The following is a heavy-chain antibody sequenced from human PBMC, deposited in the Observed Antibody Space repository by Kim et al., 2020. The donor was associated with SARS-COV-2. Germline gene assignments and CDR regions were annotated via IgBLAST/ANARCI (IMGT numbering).Heavy chain of an antibody. Sequence: SETLSLTCTVSGGSINTYYWSWIRQPPSKGLEWIGYIYNSGSTDYNPSLKSRVTISADTSKKQLSLKLSSVTAADTAVYYCARRDSTNWYFDYWGLGTLVTVSS. V-gene: IGHV4-59*08. CDR3: ARRDSTNWYFDY. CDR2: IYNSGST. J-gene: IGHJ4*02. CDR1: GGSINTYY. D-gene: IGHD7-27*01.